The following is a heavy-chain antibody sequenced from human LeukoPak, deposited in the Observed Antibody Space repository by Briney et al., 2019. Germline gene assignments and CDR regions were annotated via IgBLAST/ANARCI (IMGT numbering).Heavy chain of an antibody. CDR3: ARVGYYDSSGYPFDY. J-gene: IGHJ4*02. V-gene: IGHV1-2*02. CDR1: GYTFTGYY. D-gene: IGHD3-22*01. Sequence: ASVKVSCKASGYTFTGYYMHWVRQAPGQGPEWMGWINPNSGGTNYAQKFQGRVTMTRDTSISTAYMELSRLRSDDTAVYYCARVGYYDSSGYPFDYWGQGTLVTVSS. CDR2: INPNSGGT.